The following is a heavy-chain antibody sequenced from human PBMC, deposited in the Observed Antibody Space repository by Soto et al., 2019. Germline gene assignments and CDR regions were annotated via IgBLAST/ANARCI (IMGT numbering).Heavy chain of an antibody. D-gene: IGHD3-10*01. Sequence: LRLSCAASGFTFSSYAMHWVRQAPGKGLEWVAVISYDGSNKYYADSVKGRFTISRDNSKNTLYLQMNSLRAEDTAVYYCGAYGSGSYYNGPYYFDYWGQGTLVTVS. V-gene: IGHV3-30-3*01. CDR2: ISYDGSNK. CDR1: GFTFSSYA. CDR3: GAYGSGSYYNGPYYFDY. J-gene: IGHJ4*02.